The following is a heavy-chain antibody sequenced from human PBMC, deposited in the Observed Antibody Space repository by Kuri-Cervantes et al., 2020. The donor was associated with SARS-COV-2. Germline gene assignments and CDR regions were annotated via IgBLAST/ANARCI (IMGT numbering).Heavy chain of an antibody. V-gene: IGHV5-10-1*01. CDR2: IDPSDSYT. Sequence: GAALKISCKGSGYSFATYWIGWVRQMPGKGLEWMGRIDPSDSYTNYSPSFQGHVTISADKSISTAYLQWGSLKASDTAMYYCASTVAFWSGYYDYWGQGTLVTVSS. J-gene: IGHJ4*02. CDR3: ASTVAFWSGYYDY. D-gene: IGHD3-3*01. CDR1: GYSFATYW.